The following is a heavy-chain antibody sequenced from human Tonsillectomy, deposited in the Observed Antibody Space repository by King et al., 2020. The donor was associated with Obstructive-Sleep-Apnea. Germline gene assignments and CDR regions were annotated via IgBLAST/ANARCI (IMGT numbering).Heavy chain of an antibody. V-gene: IGHV1-69*12. CDR2: IIPIFGTA. CDR3: ARDLPRRRGSHSQHLYGLDV. D-gene: IGHD3-10*01. CDR1: GGTSSNYG. J-gene: IGHJ6*02. Sequence: AQLVQSGAEVKKPGSSVKVSCKASGGTSSNYGISWVRQAPGQGLEWMGGIIPIFGTANYAQKFQGRVTITADESTSTAYMDLSSLRSEDTAVYYCARDLPRRRGSHSQHLYGLDVWGQGTTVTVSS.